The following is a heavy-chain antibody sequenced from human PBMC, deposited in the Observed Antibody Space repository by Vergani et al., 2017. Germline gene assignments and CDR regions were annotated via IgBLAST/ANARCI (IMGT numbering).Heavy chain of an antibody. D-gene: IGHD2-21*02. Sequence: QVQLVQSGAEVKKPGSSVKVSCKASGGTFSSYTISWVRQAPGQGLEWMGRIIPILGIANYAQKFQGRVTITADKSTSTAYMELSSLRSEDTAVYYCARLGRDALDPYYYGMDVWGQGTTVTVSS. CDR2: IIPILGIA. V-gene: IGHV1-69*02. CDR3: ARLGRDALDPYYYGMDV. J-gene: IGHJ6*02. CDR1: GGTFSSYT.